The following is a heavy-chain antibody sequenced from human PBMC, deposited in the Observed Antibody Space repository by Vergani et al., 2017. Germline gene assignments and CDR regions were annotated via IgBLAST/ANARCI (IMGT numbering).Heavy chain of an antibody. CDR3: ARGRYYGSGSYNDY. CDR2: INHSGST. J-gene: IGHJ4*02. V-gene: IGHV4-34*01. D-gene: IGHD3-10*01. Sequence: QVQLQQWGAGLLKPSETLSLTCAVYGGSFSGYYWSWIRQPPGKGLEWIGEINHSGSTNYNPSLKSRVTTSVDTSKNQFSLKLSSVTAADTAVYYCARGRYYGSGSYNDYWGQGTLVTVSS. CDR1: GGSFSGYY.